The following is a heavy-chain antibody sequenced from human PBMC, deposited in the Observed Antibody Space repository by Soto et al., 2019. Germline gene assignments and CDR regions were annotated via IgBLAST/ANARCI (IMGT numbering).Heavy chain of an antibody. CDR2: ISGSGGST. J-gene: IGHJ5*02. V-gene: IGHV3-23*01. CDR1: GFTFSSYA. D-gene: IGHD2-21*02. CDR3: AKDQIAYCGGDCRNWFDP. Sequence: GGPLRLSCAASGFTFSSYAMSWVRQAPGKELEWVSAISGSGGSTYYADSVKGRFTISRDNSKNTLYLQMNSLRAEDTAVYYCAKDQIAYCGGDCRNWFDPWGQGTLVTVSS.